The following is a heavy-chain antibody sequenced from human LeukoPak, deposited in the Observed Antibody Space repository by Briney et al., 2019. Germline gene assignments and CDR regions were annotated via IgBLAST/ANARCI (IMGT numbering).Heavy chain of an antibody. J-gene: IGHJ4*02. D-gene: IGHD6-13*01. V-gene: IGHV3-30*02. CDR2: IRYDGSNK. CDR3: AKDRSQLVPNYFDY. CDR1: GFTFSSYG. Sequence: GGSLRLSCAASGFTFSSYGMHCVRQAPGKGLEWVAFIRYDGSNKYYADSVKGRFTISRDNSKNTLYLQMNSLRAEDTAVYYCAKDRSQLVPNYFDYWGQGTLVTVSS.